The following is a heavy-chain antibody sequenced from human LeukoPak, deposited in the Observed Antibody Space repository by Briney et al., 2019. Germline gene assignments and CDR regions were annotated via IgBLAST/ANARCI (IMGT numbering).Heavy chain of an antibody. V-gene: IGHV1-24*01. D-gene: IGHD5-18*01. CDR3: VTGFTTMAVDYFDY. CDR1: GKTLSDLS. CDR2: SDPEDGER. Sequence: GASVKVSCKVSGKTLSDLSIHWLRQPPGKGLEWLGGSDPEDGERIHAQMFQGRVTMTEDTSIDTAYMELSSLRSEDTAVYYCVTGFTTMAVDYFDYWGQGTLVTVSP. J-gene: IGHJ4*02.